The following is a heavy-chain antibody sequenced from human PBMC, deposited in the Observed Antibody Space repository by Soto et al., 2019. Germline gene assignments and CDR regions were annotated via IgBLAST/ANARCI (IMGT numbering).Heavy chain of an antibody. V-gene: IGHV3-53*01. D-gene: IGHD1-1*01. Sequence: TGGSLRLSCAASGFTVSSNYMSWVRQAPGKGLEWVSVIHSGGSTYYADSVEGRFTISRDNSKNTLYLQMNSLRAEDTAVYYCARDHTYPPGSFDYWGQGT. J-gene: IGHJ4*02. CDR3: ARDHTYPPGSFDY. CDR1: GFTVSSNY. CDR2: IHSGGST.